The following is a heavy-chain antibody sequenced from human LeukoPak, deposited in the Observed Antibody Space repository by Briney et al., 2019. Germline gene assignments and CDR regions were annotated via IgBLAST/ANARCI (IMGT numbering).Heavy chain of an antibody. J-gene: IGHJ4*02. CDR3: ARTARVFDY. CDR2: TYTSGDT. V-gene: IGHV4-4*09. Sequence: PSETLSLTCTVSGYSITSVYWSWIRQPPGKGREGSGYTYTSGDTNYNPSLRSRVTISLDASKSEVSLKMSSVPAADTAVYYCARTARVFDYWGQGILVTVSS. CDR1: GYSITSVY.